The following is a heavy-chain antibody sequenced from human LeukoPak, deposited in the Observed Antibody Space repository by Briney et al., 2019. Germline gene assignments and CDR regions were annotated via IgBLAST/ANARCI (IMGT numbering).Heavy chain of an antibody. V-gene: IGHV3-23*01. J-gene: IGHJ4*02. D-gene: IGHD2-2*01. CDR1: GFTFSSFA. CDR2: ISGSGGST. CDR3: AKARCSSTSCPFGY. Sequence: PGGSLRLSCAASGFTFSSFAMTWVRQAPGKGLEWVSTISGSGGSTYYADSVKGRLTISRDNSKNTLYLQMNSLRAEDTAVYYCAKARCSSTSCPFGYWGQGTLVTVSS.